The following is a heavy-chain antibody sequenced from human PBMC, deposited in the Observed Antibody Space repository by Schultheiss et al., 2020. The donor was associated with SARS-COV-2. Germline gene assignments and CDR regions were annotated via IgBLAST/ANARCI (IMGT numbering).Heavy chain of an antibody. Sequence: SETLSLTCAVYGGSFSGYYWSWIRQPPGKGLEWIGEINHSGSTNYNPSLKSRVTISVDTSKNQFFLKLNSVTAADTAVYFCARQIKVGSYYNSATLSFIWGRGTTVTVSS. V-gene: IGHV4-34*01. CDR2: INHSGST. D-gene: IGHD5-24*01. CDR1: GGSFSGYY. CDR3: ARQIKVGSYYNSATLSFI. J-gene: IGHJ6*02.